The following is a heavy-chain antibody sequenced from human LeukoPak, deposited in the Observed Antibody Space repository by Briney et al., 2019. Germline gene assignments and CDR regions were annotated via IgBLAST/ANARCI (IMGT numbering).Heavy chain of an antibody. CDR2: INSDGSST. Sequence: PGGSLRLSCAVSGFTFSSYSMNWVRQAPGKGLVWVSRINSDGSSTSYADSVKGRFTISRDNAKNTLYLQMNSLRAEDTAVYYCAREKYSCSLSDYWGQGTLVTVSS. CDR3: AREKYSCSLSDY. CDR1: GFTFSSYS. J-gene: IGHJ4*02. D-gene: IGHD6-13*01. V-gene: IGHV3-74*01.